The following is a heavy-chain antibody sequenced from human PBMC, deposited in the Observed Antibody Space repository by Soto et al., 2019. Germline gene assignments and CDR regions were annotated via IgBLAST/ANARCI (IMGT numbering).Heavy chain of an antibody. CDR1: GYTFTSYG. CDR2: ISAYNGNA. CDR3: ARDKGVGIVATIPGQSYYYYGMDV. V-gene: IGHV1-18*01. J-gene: IGHJ6*02. Sequence: GASVKVSCKASGYTFTSYGISWVRQAPGQGLEWMGWISAYNGNANYAQKFQGRVTITADESTSTAYMELSSLRSEDTAVYYCARDKGVGIVATIPGQSYYYYGMDVWGQGTTVTVSS. D-gene: IGHD5-12*01.